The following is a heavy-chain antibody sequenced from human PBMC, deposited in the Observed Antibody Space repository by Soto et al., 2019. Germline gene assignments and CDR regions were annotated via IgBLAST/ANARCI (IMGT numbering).Heavy chain of an antibody. CDR3: ARMSGTYYVPDY. Sequence: QVQLQESGPRLVEASQTLSLTCTVSNASITSSGYYWSWVRQPPGKRLEWIGYIYHSGSTFYSPSLQSPLTMSVDMSKNQFSLTLRSVTAADTAVYHCARMSGTYYVPDYWGQGTLVTVSS. V-gene: IGHV4-31*01. CDR2: IYHSGST. D-gene: IGHD1-26*01. CDR1: NASITSSGYY. J-gene: IGHJ4*02.